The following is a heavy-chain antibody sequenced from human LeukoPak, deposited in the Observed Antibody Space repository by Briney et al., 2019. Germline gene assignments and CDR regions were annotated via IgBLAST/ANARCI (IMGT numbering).Heavy chain of an antibody. V-gene: IGHV3-48*04. CDR2: ISSSGSTI. D-gene: IGHD2-2*01. CDR3: ARDRSVVVPAAMDDY. Sequence: GGSLRLSCAASGFTFSSYGMQWVRQAPGKGLEWVSYISSSGSTIYYADSVKGRFTISRDNAKNSLYLQMNSLRAEDTAVYYCARDRSVVVPAAMDDYWGQGTLVTVSS. CDR1: GFTFSSYG. J-gene: IGHJ4*02.